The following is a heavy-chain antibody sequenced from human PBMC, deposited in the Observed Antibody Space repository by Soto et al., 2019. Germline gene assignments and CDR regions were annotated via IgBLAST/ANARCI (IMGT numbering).Heavy chain of an antibody. V-gene: IGHV1-18*01. J-gene: IGHJ6*02. CDR2: ISAYNGNT. Sequence: QVQLVQSGAEVKKPGASVKVSCKASGYTFTSYGISWVRQAPGQGREWMGWISAYNGNTNYAQKLQGRVTMPTDTSTSTAYMELRSLRSDDTAVYYCAREVHIVVVTATYYYYYGMDVWGQGTTVTVSS. CDR3: AREVHIVVVTATYYYYYGMDV. D-gene: IGHD2-21*02. CDR1: GYTFTSYG.